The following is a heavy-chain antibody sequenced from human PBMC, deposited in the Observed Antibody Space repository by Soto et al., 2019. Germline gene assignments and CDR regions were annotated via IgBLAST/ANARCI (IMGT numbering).Heavy chain of an antibody. Sequence: SETLSLTCTVSGGSISSGDYYWSWIRQPPGKGLEWIGYIYYSGSTYYNPSLKSRVTISVDTSKNQFSLKLSSVTAADTAVYYCARAIYCSSTSCYSSYYYYGMDVWGQGTTVT. CDR2: IYYSGST. D-gene: IGHD2-2*01. CDR1: GGSISSGDYY. J-gene: IGHJ6*02. CDR3: ARAIYCSSTSCYSSYYYYGMDV. V-gene: IGHV4-30-4*01.